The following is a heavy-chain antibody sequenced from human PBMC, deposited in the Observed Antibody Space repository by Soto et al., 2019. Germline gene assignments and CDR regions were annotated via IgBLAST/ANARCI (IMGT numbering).Heavy chain of an antibody. CDR2: INSDGSTT. CDR1: GFTFGSNW. Sequence: TGGSLRLSCAASGFTFGSNWMHWVRQAPGKGLVWVSNINSDGSTTNYADSVKGRFTISRDNAKSTLYLQMNSLRAEDTAVYYCASLYSSSVSLDYWGQGTLVTVSS. V-gene: IGHV3-74*01. J-gene: IGHJ4*02. CDR3: ASLYSSSVSLDY. D-gene: IGHD2-21*01.